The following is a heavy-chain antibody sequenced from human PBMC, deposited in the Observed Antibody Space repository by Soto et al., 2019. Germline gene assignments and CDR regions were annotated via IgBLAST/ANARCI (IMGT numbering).Heavy chain of an antibody. CDR1: GFTFSSYA. CDR2: ISGSGGST. D-gene: IGHD3-22*01. V-gene: IGHV3-23*01. J-gene: IGHJ4*02. Sequence: EVQLLESGGGLVQPGGSLRLSRAASGFTFSSYAMSWVRQAPGKGLEWVSAISGSGGSTYYADSVKGRFTISRDNSKNTLYLQMNSLRAEDTAVYYCAKGAPEYYYDSSGYPYWGQGTLVTVSS. CDR3: AKGAPEYYYDSSGYPY.